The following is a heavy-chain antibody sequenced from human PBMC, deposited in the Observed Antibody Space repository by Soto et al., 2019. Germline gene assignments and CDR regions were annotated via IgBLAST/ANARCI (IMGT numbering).Heavy chain of an antibody. CDR3: ARHIRVENSYGYKRRNPPYYSYGMDV. Sequence: PGESLKISCKGSGYSFTSYWIGWVRQMPGKGLEWMGIIYPGDSDTRYSPSFQGQVTISADKSISTAYLQWSSLKASDTAMYYCARHIRVENSYGYKRRNPPYYSYGMDVWGQGTTVTVSS. CDR2: IYPGDSDT. J-gene: IGHJ6*02. V-gene: IGHV5-51*01. CDR1: GYSFTSYW. D-gene: IGHD5-18*01.